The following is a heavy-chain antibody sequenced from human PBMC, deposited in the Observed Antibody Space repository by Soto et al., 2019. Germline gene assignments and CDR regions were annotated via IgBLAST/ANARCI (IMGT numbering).Heavy chain of an antibody. CDR3: ASHSSHWPFFDF. CDR2: IYYTGLS. V-gene: IGHV4-59*01. Sequence: SETLSLTCTVAGGSISSYYWSWIRQPPGKGLEWIGYIYYTGLSNSNPSLNSRVTMSVDTSKNQFSLKLSSVTAADTAVYYCASHSSHWPFFDFWGQGTLVTVSS. CDR1: GGSISSYY. D-gene: IGHD6-13*01. J-gene: IGHJ4*02.